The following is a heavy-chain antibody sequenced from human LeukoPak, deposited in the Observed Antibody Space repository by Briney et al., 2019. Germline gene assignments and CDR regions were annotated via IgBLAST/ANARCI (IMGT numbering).Heavy chain of an antibody. D-gene: IGHD5-18*01. V-gene: IGHV4-59*01. CDR3: ARAGYSYGTGYYFDY. CDR1: GGSISSYY. CDR2: IYYTGAT. J-gene: IGHJ4*02. Sequence: PLETLSLTCTVSGGSISSYYWSWIRLPPGKGLEWIGYIYYTGATYYNPSLKSRVTISLDTSKNQFSLKLITVTAADAAVYYCARAGYSYGTGYYFDYWGQGALVTVSS.